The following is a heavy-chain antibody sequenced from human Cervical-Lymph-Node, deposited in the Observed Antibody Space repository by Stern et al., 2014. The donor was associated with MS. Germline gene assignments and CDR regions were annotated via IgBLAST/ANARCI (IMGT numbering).Heavy chain of an antibody. V-gene: IGHV5-51*01. CDR1: GYTFTSYW. CDR2: IFPGGSDI. J-gene: IGHJ4*02. Sequence: EVQLVESGPEVKRPGESLKISCQASGYTFTSYWIGWVRQMPGKRLEWIAIIFPGGSDIRYSPSFQGQVTISADKSSSTAYLQWNNLKASDTAIYYCARQRYFDYWGQGTLVTVSS. CDR3: ARQRYFDY.